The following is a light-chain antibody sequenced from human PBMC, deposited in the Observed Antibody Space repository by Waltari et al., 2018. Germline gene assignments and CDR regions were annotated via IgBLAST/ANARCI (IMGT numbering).Light chain of an antibody. CDR1: QNVGTS. CDR2: GAY. CDR3: QQYEDWPRHS. V-gene: IGKV3-15*01. Sequence: EIVVTQSPATLSVSPGERVPLSCRASQNVGTSLAWYQQNPGQTPRLLIFGAYSRASGVPARFSGSGSGTDVTLAISSLQSEDFAVYYCQQYEDWPRHSFGGGTKVQIE. J-gene: IGKJ4*01.